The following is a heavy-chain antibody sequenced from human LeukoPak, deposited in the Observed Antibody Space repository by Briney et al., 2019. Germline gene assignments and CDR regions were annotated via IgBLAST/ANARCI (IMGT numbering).Heavy chain of an antibody. CDR3: AKGLVGGASFDY. D-gene: IGHD1-26*01. Sequence: GGSLRLSCAASGFTFSSYAMNWVRQAPGKGLEWVSGISGSGGSTYYADSVKGRFTISRDNSKNTLYLQMNSLRAEDTAAYYCAKGLVGGASFDYWGQGTLVTVPS. CDR2: ISGSGGST. V-gene: IGHV3-23*01. J-gene: IGHJ4*02. CDR1: GFTFSSYA.